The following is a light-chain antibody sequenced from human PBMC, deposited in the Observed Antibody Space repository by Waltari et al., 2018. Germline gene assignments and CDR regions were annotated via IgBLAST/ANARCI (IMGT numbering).Light chain of an antibody. CDR1: QTVDSC. Sequence: GRASQTVDSCLAGEQQKPGQAPKLLIYKASSLESGVPSRFSGSGSGTEFTLPISNRQPDDFATYDCQQYISYPWTFGQGTKVEIK. J-gene: IGKJ1*01. CDR2: KAS. CDR3: QQYISYPWT. V-gene: IGKV1-5*03.